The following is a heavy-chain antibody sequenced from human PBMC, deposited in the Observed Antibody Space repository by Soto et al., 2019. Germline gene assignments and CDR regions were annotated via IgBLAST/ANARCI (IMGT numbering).Heavy chain of an antibody. D-gene: IGHD3-22*01. J-gene: IGHJ4*02. CDR1: GFTFSSYG. V-gene: IGHV3-30*18. CDR3: AKSSGYPFDY. Sequence: QVQLVESGGGVVQPGRSLRLSCAASGFTFSSYGMHWVRQAPGKGLEWVAVISYDGSNKYYADSVKGRFTISRDNSKNTLYLQMNSLGAEDTAVYYCAKSSGYPFDYWGQGTLVTVSS. CDR2: ISYDGSNK.